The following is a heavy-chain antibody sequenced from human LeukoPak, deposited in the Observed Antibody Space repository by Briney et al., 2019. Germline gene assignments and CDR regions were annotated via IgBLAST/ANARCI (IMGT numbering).Heavy chain of an antibody. V-gene: IGHV4-39*07. CDR1: GGPIGNSQYY. CDR2: FYYDRNI. CDR3: ATTPRILGRPSWFDP. J-gene: IGHJ5*02. Sequence: SETLSLTCTVSGGPIGNSQYYWGSIRKPPGKGLEWNGNFYYDRNIQNNPSLKIRVTMSVDTSKNQFSLKSSSVTAGDTAVYYCATTPRILGRPSWFDPWGQGTLVTVSS. D-gene: IGHD6-6*01.